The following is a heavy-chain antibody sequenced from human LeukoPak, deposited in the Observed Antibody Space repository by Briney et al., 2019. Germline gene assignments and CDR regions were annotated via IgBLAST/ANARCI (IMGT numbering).Heavy chain of an antibody. CDR1: GFTFSSYG. D-gene: IGHD5-18*01. CDR2: ISYDGSNK. Sequence: PGRSLRLSCAASGFTFSSYGMHWVRQAPGKGLEWVAIISYDGSNKYYADSVKGRFTVSRDNSKNTLYLQLNSLRPEDTAVYYCAKEPRTWIQLWYFDYWGQGTLVTVSS. V-gene: IGHV3-30*18. J-gene: IGHJ4*02. CDR3: AKEPRTWIQLWYFDY.